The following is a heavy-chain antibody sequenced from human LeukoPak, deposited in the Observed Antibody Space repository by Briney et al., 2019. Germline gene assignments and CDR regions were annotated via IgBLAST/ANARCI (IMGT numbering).Heavy chain of an antibody. V-gene: IGHV1-3*01. D-gene: IGHD6-19*01. CDR3: ALSVSTRIAVAGTFDY. CDR2: INAGNGNT. CDR1: GYTFTSYA. J-gene: IGHJ4*02. Sequence: ASVKVSCKASGYTFTSYAMHWVRQAPGQRLEWMGWINAGNGNTKYSQKFQGRVTITRDTSASTAYMELSSLRSEDTAVYYCALSVSTRIAVAGTFDYWGQGTLVTVSS.